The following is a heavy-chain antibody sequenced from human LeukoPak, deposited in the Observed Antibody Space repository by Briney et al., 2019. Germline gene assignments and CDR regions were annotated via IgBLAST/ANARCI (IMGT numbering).Heavy chain of an antibody. CDR1: GGSFSGYY. V-gene: IGHV4-34*01. J-gene: IGHJ4*02. D-gene: IGHD6-19*01. CDR3: ASSIAVAGRDY. CDR2: INHSGST. Sequence: SEXLSLXXXVYGGSFSGYYWSWIRQPPGKGLEWIGEINHSGSTNYNPSLKSRVTISVDTSKNQFSLKLSSVTAADTAVYYCASSIAVAGRDYWGQGTLVTVSS.